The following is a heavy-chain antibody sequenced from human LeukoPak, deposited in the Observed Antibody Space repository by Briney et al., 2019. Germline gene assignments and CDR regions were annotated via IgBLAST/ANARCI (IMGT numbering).Heavy chain of an antibody. CDR3: ARDANYYGSGSYYQDGDY. J-gene: IGHJ4*02. V-gene: IGHV4-38-2*02. D-gene: IGHD3-10*01. CDR2: IYHSGST. Sequence: PSETLSLTCTVSGFSISSGYYWGWIRQPPGKGLEWIGSIYHSGSTYYNPSLKSRVTISVDTSKNQFSLKLSSVTAADTAVYYCARDANYYGSGSYYQDGDYWGQGTLVTVSS. CDR1: GFSISSGYY.